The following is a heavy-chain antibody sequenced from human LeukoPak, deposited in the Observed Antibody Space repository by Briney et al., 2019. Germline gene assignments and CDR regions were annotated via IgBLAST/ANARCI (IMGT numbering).Heavy chain of an antibody. CDR1: GFTFDDYT. J-gene: IGHJ6*02. CDR2: ISWDGGST. D-gene: IGHD6-13*01. V-gene: IGHV3-43*01. Sequence: PGGSLRLSCAASGFTFDDYTMHWVRQAPGKGLEWVSLISWDGGSTYYADSVKGRFTISRDNSKNSLYLQINSLRTEDTALYYCAKDYVAAAGRGYYYGMDVWGQGTTVTVSS. CDR3: AKDYVAAAGRGYYYGMDV.